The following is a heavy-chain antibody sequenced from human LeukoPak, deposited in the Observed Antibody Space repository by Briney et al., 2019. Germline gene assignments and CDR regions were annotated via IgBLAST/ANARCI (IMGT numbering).Heavy chain of an antibody. CDR1: GGSISSYY. J-gene: IGHJ4*02. Sequence: SETLSLTCTVSGGSISSYYWSWIRQPPGQGLEWIGYISYTGSTNYNPSLKSRVTISVDTSKNQFSLKLSSVTAADTAVYYCARLLSLGFDYWGQGTLVTVSS. CDR3: ARLLSLGFDY. CDR2: ISYTGST. D-gene: IGHD2/OR15-2a*01. V-gene: IGHV4-59*01.